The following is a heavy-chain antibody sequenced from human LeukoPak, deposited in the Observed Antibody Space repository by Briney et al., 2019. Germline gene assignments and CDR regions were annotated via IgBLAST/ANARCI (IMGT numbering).Heavy chain of an antibody. CDR3: ARDDSIGGYSYGFDY. J-gene: IGHJ4*02. D-gene: IGHD5-18*01. V-gene: IGHV3-21*01. CDR1: GFTFSSYS. CDR2: ISSSSSYI. Sequence: PGGSLRLSCAASGFTFSSYSMNWVRQAPGKGLEWVSSISSSSSYIYYADSVKGRFTISRDNAKNSLCLQMNSLRAEDTAVYYCARDDSIGGYSYGFDYCGQGTLVTVSS.